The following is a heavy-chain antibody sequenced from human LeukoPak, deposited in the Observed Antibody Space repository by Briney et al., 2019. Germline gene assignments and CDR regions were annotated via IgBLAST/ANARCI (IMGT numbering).Heavy chain of an antibody. Sequence: GASVKVSCKASGYTFTGYYTHWVRQAPGQGLEWMGWINPNSGGTNYAQKFQGWVTMTRDTSISTAYMELSRLRSDDTAVYYCARSTTYKPLFDYWGQGTLVTVSS. D-gene: IGHD4-17*01. CDR1: GYTFTGYY. J-gene: IGHJ4*02. CDR2: INPNSGGT. CDR3: ARSTTYKPLFDY. V-gene: IGHV1-2*04.